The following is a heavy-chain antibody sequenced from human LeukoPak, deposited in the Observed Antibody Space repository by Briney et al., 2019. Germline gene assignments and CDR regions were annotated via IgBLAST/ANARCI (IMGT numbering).Heavy chain of an antibody. J-gene: IGHJ6*03. CDR3: ARVLISSGWPYYYYMDV. Sequence: PGGSLRLSCAASGFTFSSYGMHWVRQAPGKGLEWVAVISYDGSNKYYADSVKGRFTISRDNSKNTLYLQMNSLRAEDTAVYYCARVLISSGWPYYYYMDVWGKGTTVTVSS. CDR1: GFTFSSYG. CDR2: ISYDGSNK. V-gene: IGHV3-30*03. D-gene: IGHD6-19*01.